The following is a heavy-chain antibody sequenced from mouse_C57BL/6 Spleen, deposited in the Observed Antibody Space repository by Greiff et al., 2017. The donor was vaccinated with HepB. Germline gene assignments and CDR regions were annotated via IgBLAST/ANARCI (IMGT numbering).Heavy chain of an antibody. V-gene: IGHV3-6*01. CDR3: ARKEVYYGSSLAWFAY. D-gene: IGHD1-1*01. J-gene: IGHJ3*01. CDR1: GYSITSGYY. Sequence: EVHLVESGPGLVKPSQSLSLTCSVTGYSITSGYYWNWIRQFPGNKLEWMGYISYDGSNNYNPSLKNRISITRDTSKNQFFLKLNSVTTEDTATYYCARKEVYYGSSLAWFAYWGQGTLVTVSA. CDR2: ISYDGSN.